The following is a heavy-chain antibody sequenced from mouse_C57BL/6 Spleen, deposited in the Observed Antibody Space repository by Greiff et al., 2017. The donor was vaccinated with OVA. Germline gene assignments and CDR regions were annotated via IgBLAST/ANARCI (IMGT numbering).Heavy chain of an antibody. CDR1: GYTFTSYW. V-gene: IGHV1-52*01. Sequence: QVQLQQPGAELVRPGSSVKLSCKASGYTFTSYWMHWVKQRPIQGLEWIGNIDPSDSETHYNQKFKDKATLTVDKSSSTAYMQLSSLTSEDSAVYYCAREGTAQAYYAMDYWGQGTSATVSS. CDR3: AREGTAQAYYAMDY. D-gene: IGHD3-2*02. J-gene: IGHJ4*01. CDR2: IDPSDSET.